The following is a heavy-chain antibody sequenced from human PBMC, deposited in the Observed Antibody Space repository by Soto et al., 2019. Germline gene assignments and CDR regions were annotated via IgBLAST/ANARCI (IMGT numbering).Heavy chain of an antibody. Sequence: EVQLVESGGGLVQPGGSLRLSCAASGFTFSSYSMNWVRQAPGQGLEWVSYISSSSSTIYYADSVKGRFTISRDNAKNSLDLQMNSLRDEDTAVYYCARDPPAWFGELHYWGQGTLVTVSS. CDR2: ISSSSSTI. J-gene: IGHJ4*02. CDR3: ARDPPAWFGELHY. V-gene: IGHV3-48*02. CDR1: GFTFSSYS. D-gene: IGHD3-10*01.